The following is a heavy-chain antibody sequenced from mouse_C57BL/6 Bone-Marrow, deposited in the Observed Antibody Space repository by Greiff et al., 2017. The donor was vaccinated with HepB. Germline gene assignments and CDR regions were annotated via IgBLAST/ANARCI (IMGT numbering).Heavy chain of an antibody. Sequence: QVQLQQPGAELVMPGASVKLSCKASGYTFTSYWMHWVKQRPGQGLEWIGEIDPSDSYTNYNQKFKGKSTLTVDKSSSTAYMQISSLTSEDSAVYYCARDTTEYYFDYWGQGTTRTVSS. V-gene: IGHV1-69*01. CDR2: IDPSDSYT. J-gene: IGHJ2*01. CDR3: ARDTTEYYFDY. CDR1: GYTFTSYW. D-gene: IGHD1-1*01.